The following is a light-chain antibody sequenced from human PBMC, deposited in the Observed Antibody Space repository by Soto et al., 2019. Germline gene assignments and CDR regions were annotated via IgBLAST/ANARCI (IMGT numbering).Light chain of an antibody. Sequence: QSVLTQPASVSGSPGQSLTISCTGTSNDVGGYKYVSWYQKKPGKVPKLIIYEVSNRPSGVSDRFSASKSGNTASLTISGLQPEDEAEYYCSSYANARSIVFGGGTKLTVL. J-gene: IGLJ2*01. V-gene: IGLV2-14*01. CDR2: EVS. CDR3: SSYANARSIV. CDR1: SNDVGGYKY.